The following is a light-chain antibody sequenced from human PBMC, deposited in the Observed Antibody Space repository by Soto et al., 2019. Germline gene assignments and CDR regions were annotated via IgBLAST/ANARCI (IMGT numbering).Light chain of an antibody. Sequence: QSVLTQPPSASGSPGQSVTISCTGTSSDFGGYNYVSWYQHHPGKAPKLMIYEVSKRPSGVPDRFSGSKSGNTASLTVSGLRAEDDADYYCSSYAGSNNLVFGGGTKLAVL. J-gene: IGLJ2*01. V-gene: IGLV2-8*01. CDR2: EVS. CDR1: SSDFGGYNY. CDR3: SSYAGSNNLV.